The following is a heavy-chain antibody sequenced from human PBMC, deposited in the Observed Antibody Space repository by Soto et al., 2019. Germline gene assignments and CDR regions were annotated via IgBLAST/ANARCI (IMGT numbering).Heavy chain of an antibody. J-gene: IGHJ4*02. Sequence: QLQLQESGSRLVKPSQTLSLTCAASGGSISSGGYSWSWIRQPPGKGLEWIGYISHTGGTYYNPSLKSRVAISVDRSKNQFSLKLNSVTAADTAVYYCARLNGDPDYWGQGILVTVSS. CDR1: GGSISSGGYS. V-gene: IGHV4-30-2*01. CDR3: ARLNGDPDY. D-gene: IGHD7-27*01. CDR2: ISHTGGT.